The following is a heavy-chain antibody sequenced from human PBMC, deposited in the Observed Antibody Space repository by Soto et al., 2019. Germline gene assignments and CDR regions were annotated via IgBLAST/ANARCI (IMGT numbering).Heavy chain of an antibody. Sequence: PGGSLRLSCGASGFTFNNYAMTWVRQAPGKGLEWVSSISGSGGGTFYADSVKGRFTISRDNSKNALSLQMNSLRAEDTAVYYCAKSRTSSCYSGIDFWGQGTLVTVSS. V-gene: IGHV3-23*01. J-gene: IGHJ4*02. D-gene: IGHD2-15*01. CDR1: GFTFNNYA. CDR3: AKSRTSSCYSGIDF. CDR2: ISGSGGGT.